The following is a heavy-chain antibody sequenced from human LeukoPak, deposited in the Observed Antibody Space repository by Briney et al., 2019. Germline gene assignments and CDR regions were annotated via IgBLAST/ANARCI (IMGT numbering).Heavy chain of an antibody. D-gene: IGHD3-10*01. Sequence: GGSLRLSCAASGFTFSSYWMSWVRQAPGKGLEWVANLKQDGSEKYYVDSVKGRFTISRDNAKNSLYLQMNSLRAEDTAVYYCARGYRNYYGSGSYPFDYWGQGTLVTVSS. J-gene: IGHJ4*02. CDR3: ARGYRNYYGSGSYPFDY. CDR1: GFTFSSYW. V-gene: IGHV3-7*01. CDR2: LKQDGSEK.